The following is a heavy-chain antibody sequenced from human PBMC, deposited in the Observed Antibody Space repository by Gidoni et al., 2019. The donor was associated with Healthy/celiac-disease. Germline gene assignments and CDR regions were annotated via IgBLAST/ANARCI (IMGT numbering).Heavy chain of an antibody. D-gene: IGHD6-6*01. Sequence: QLQLQESGPGLVKPSETLSLTCTVSGGSISSSSYYWGWIRQPPGKGLEWIGSIYYSGSTYYNPSLKSRVTISVDTSKNQFSLKLSSVTAADTAVYYCARSNEYSSFPYYYYYGMDVWGQGTTVTVSS. CDR3: ARSNEYSSFPYYYYYGMDV. J-gene: IGHJ6*02. V-gene: IGHV4-39*01. CDR1: GGSISSSSYY. CDR2: IYYSGST.